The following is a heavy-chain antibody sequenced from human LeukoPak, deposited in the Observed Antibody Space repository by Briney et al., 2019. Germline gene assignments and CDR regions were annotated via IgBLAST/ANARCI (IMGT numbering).Heavy chain of an antibody. J-gene: IGHJ4*02. V-gene: IGHV4-59*01. CDR1: GGSISSYY. CDR2: IHYSGST. D-gene: IGHD5-12*01. Sequence: SETLSLTCTVSGGSISSYYWSWIRQPPGKGLEWIGYIHYSGSTNYNPSLKSRVTISVDTSKNQFSLKLSPVTAADTAVYYCAREDSGYDGGHFDYWGQGTLVTVSS. CDR3: AREDSGYDGGHFDY.